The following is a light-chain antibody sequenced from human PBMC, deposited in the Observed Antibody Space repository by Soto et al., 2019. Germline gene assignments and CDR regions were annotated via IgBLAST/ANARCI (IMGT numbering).Light chain of an antibody. CDR3: QQYTSYPWT. CDR1: QSIRNW. CDR2: EAS. Sequence: DIPMTQSPSPLSASVGDTATITCRASQSIRNWLAWFQQKAGKAPKLLTYEASRLESGVPSRISGSGSGTEFTLTISSLQPDDFATYYCQQYTSYPWTFGQGTNVEIK. J-gene: IGKJ1*01. V-gene: IGKV1-5*03.